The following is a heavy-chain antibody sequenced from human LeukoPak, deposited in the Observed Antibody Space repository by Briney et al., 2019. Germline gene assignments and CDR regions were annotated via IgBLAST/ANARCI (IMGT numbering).Heavy chain of an antibody. CDR1: GYTFIRYG. CDR2: INGNSGNT. V-gene: IGHV1-18*01. J-gene: IGHJ3*02. Sequence: ASVKVSCKAFGYTFIRYGISWVRQAPGQGLEWMGWINGNSGNTEYAQKFQGRVTMTADTSTSTAYMELRSLRSDDTAVYYCARDRLAGIDYYDSSGPVAFHTWGQGTMVTVSS. D-gene: IGHD3-22*01. CDR3: ARDRLAGIDYYDSSGPVAFHT.